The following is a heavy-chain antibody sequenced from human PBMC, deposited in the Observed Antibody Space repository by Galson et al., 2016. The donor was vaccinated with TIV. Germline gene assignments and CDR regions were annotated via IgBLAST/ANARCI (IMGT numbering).Heavy chain of an antibody. D-gene: IGHD3-16*01. CDR2: MNPYSGNT. CDR1: GYSFINHD. V-gene: IGHV1-8*02. CDR3: ARAVGGNWFDP. J-gene: IGHJ5*02. Sequence: SVKVSCKASGYSFINHDINWVRQATGQGLEWMGWMNPYSGNTGYAQKFQGRVTMTRNTSISTAYMELNSLTSEDTAVYYCARAVGGNWFDPWCQGTLVTVSS.